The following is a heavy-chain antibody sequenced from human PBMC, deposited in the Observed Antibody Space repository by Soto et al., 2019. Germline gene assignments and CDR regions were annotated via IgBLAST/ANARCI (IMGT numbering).Heavy chain of an antibody. CDR3: ARSIVVVVAAPPYPNWFDP. V-gene: IGHV4-59*08. CDR2: IYYSGST. J-gene: IGHJ5*02. D-gene: IGHD2-15*01. Sequence: SETLCLTRTVSGGSISGYYWSWIRQPPGKGLEWIGYIYYSGSTNYNPSLKSRVTISVDTSKNQFSLKLSSVTAADTAVYYCARSIVVVVAAPPYPNWFDPWGQGTLVTVSS. CDR1: GGSISGYY.